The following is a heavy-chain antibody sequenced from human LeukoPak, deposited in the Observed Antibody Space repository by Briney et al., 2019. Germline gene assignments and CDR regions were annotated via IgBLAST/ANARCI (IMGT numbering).Heavy chain of an antibody. CDR2: IYYSGST. CDR1: GGSISSYY. CDR3: AHSGGSGSDRMFDY. Sequence: PSETLSLTCTVSGGSISSYYWSWIRQPPGKGLEWIGYIYYSGSTNYNPSLKSRVTISVDTSKNQFSLKLSSVTAADTAVYYCAHSGGSGSDRMFDYWGQGALVTVSS. D-gene: IGHD3-10*01. J-gene: IGHJ4*02. V-gene: IGHV4-59*01.